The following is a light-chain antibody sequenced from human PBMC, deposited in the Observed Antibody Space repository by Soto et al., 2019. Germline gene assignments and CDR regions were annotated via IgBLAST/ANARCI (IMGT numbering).Light chain of an antibody. CDR3: QSYDSSLSAVV. Sequence: SWAPGQRVTISCTGSSSNIGAGYDVHWYQQLPGTAPKLLIYGNSNRPSGVPDRFSGSKSGTSASLAITGLQAEDEADYYCQSYDSSLSAVVFGGGTKLTVL. J-gene: IGLJ2*01. V-gene: IGLV1-40*01. CDR1: SSNIGAGYD. CDR2: GNS.